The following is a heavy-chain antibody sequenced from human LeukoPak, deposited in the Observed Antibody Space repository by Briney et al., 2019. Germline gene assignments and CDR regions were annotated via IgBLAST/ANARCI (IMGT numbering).Heavy chain of an antibody. D-gene: IGHD6-6*01. Sequence: AETLSLTCTVAGGSISIYYWSWIRQPPGKGLEWIGYIYYSGSTNYNPSLKSRVTISVDTSKNQFSLKLSSVTAADTAVYYCARADSSSPILGYLDLWGRGTLVTVSS. CDR3: ARADSSSPILGYLDL. CDR1: GGSISIYY. CDR2: IYYSGST. V-gene: IGHV4-59*01. J-gene: IGHJ2*01.